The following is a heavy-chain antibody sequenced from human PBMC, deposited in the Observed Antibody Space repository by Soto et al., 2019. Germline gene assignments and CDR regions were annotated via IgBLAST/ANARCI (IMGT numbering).Heavy chain of an antibody. J-gene: IGHJ4*02. Sequence: QVQLVESGGGVVQPGRSLRLSCAASGFTFSSYAMHWVRQAPGKGLEWVAVISDDGSNKYYADSVKGRFTISRDNSKNTLYLQMNSLRAENTAVYYCARDGLRIPIYYFDYWGQGTLVTVSS. V-gene: IGHV3-30-3*01. CDR3: ARDGLRIPIYYFDY. CDR2: ISDDGSNK. CDR1: GFTFSSYA. D-gene: IGHD3-3*01.